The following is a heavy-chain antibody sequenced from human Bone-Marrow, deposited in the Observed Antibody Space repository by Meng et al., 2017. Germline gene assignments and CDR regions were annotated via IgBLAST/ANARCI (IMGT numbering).Heavy chain of an antibody. CDR3: ASSSLLWFGELFSY. J-gene: IGHJ4*02. V-gene: IGHV3-74*01. CDR2: INSDGSST. Sequence: GGSLRLSCAASGFTFSSYGMHWVRQAPGKGLVWVSRINSDGSSTSYADSVKGRFTISRDNAKNTLYLQMNSLRAEDTAVYYCASSSLLWFGELFSYWGQGTLVTVSS. D-gene: IGHD3-10*01. CDR1: GFTFSSYG.